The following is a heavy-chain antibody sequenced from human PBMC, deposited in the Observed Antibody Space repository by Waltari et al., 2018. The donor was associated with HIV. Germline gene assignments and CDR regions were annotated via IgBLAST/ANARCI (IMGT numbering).Heavy chain of an antibody. CDR1: GVSISSSRYY. V-gene: IGHV4-39*01. J-gene: IGHJ4*02. Sequence: QLQLQESGPGLVKPSETLSLTCTVSGVSISSSRYYWGWLRQPPGQGREWIGTMYYSGVTYNNPSRKSRLTISVDTSRNQFSLRLYSVTAADTAFYYCARHEDPHDNYYDNHGYYYPIDYWGQGTLVTVSS. CDR2: MYYSGVT. D-gene: IGHD3-22*01. CDR3: ARHEDPHDNYYDNHGYYYPIDY.